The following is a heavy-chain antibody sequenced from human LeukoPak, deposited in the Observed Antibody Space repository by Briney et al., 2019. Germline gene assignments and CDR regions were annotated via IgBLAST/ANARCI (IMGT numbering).Heavy chain of an antibody. J-gene: IGHJ5*02. CDR3: ARDLYCSGGSCLYNWFDP. V-gene: IGHV1-2*02. D-gene: IGHD2-15*01. CDR2: INPNSGGT. Sequence: ASVKVSCKASGYTFTGYYMHWVRQAPGQGLEWMGWINPNSGGTNYAQKFQGRVTMTRDTSISTAYMELSRLRSDDTAVYYCARDLYCSGGSCLYNWFDPWGQGTLVTVSS. CDR1: GYTFTGYY.